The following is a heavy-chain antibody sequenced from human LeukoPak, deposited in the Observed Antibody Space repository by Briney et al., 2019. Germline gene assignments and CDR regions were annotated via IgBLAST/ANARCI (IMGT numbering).Heavy chain of an antibody. CDR1: GYTFTSYG. V-gene: IGHV1-18*01. CDR2: ISAYNGNT. J-gene: IGHJ6*02. CDR3: ARGTMITFGGVIVSWTLDYYYGMDV. D-gene: IGHD3-16*02. Sequence: ASVKVSCKASGYTFTSYGISWVRRAPGQGLEWMGWISAYNGNTNYAQKLQGRVTMTTDTSTSTAYMELSSLRSEDTAVYYCARGTMITFGGVIVSWTLDYYYGMDVWGQGTTVTVSS.